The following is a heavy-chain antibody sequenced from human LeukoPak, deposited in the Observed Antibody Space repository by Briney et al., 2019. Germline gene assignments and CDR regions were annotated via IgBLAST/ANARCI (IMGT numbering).Heavy chain of an antibody. J-gene: IGHJ4*02. CDR3: ARGESRWPPWVFDY. CDR2: IYHSGST. V-gene: IGHV4-30-2*01. Sequence: SETLSLTCAVSGGSISSGGYSWSWIRQPPGKGLEWIGYIYHSGSTYYNPSLKSRVTISVDRSKNQFSLKLSSVTAADTAVYYCARGESRWPPWVFDYWGQGTLVTVSS. CDR1: GGSISSGGYS. D-gene: IGHD2-15*01.